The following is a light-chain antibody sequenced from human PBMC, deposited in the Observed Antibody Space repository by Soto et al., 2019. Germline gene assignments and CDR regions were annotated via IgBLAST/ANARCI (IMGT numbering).Light chain of an antibody. Sequence: DIQXPKTAITLFGPEGYRASCTCRESQTISSWLAWYKKKKGKEXKXXXYDESNLESGVQSRLSGSGSGTEFTINISRMQPEDVATYYCQEYKSYRVSFGEGTRLEI. CDR2: DES. V-gene: IGKV1-5*01. CDR1: QTISSW. CDR3: QEYKSYRVS. J-gene: IGKJ5*01.